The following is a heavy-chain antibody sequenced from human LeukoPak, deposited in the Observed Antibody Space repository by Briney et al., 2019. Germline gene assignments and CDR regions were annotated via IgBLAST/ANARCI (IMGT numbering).Heavy chain of an antibody. J-gene: IGHJ4*02. CDR2: IYYSGST. Sequence: SETLSLTCTVSGGSISNYYWSWIRQPPGKGLEWIGYIYYSGSTNYNPSLKSRVTISVDTSKNQFSLKLSSVTAADTAVYYCAGHHPRNTVDFWGQGTLVTVSS. V-gene: IGHV4-59*08. CDR1: GGSISNYY. CDR3: AGHHPRNTVDF. D-gene: IGHD2-8*02.